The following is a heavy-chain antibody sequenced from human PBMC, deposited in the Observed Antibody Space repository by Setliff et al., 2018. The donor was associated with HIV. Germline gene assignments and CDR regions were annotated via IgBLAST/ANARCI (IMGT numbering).Heavy chain of an antibody. J-gene: IGHJ6*03. D-gene: IGHD3-3*01. CDR2: IYTSGST. CDR3: ARDVYDYDFGGYFYMDV. CDR1: GGSISSGSYF. V-gene: IGHV4-61*09. Sequence: LSLTCTVSGGSISSGSYFWTWIRQPAGKGLEWIGHIYTSGSTNYNPSLKSRVAISVDTSKNQFSLKLSSVTAADTAMYYCARDVYDYDFGGYFYMDVWGKGTTVTVSS.